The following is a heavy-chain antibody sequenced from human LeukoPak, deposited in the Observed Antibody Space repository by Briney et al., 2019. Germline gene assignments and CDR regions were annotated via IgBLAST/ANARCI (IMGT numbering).Heavy chain of an antibody. CDR3: ARGNWNYDDAFDI. J-gene: IGHJ3*02. Sequence: ASVKVSCKASGYTFTGYYMHWVRQAPGQGLEWMGWINPNSGGTNYTQKFQGRVTMTRDTSISTAYMELSRLRSDDTAVYYCARGNWNYDDAFDIWGQGTMVTVSS. D-gene: IGHD1-7*01. V-gene: IGHV1-2*02. CDR2: INPNSGGT. CDR1: GYTFTGYY.